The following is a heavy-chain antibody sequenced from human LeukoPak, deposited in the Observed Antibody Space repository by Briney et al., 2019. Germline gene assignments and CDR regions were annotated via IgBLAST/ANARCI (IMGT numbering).Heavy chain of an antibody. J-gene: IGHJ5*02. CDR3: ARQGIFNWFDP. CDR2: IYYSGST. CDR1: GGSISSGGYY. D-gene: IGHD3-3*01. V-gene: IGHV4-31*03. Sequence: PSETLSLTCTVSGGSISSGGYYWSWIRQHPGKGLEWIGYIYYSGSTYYNPSLKSRVTVSVDTSKNQFSLKLSSVTAADTAVYYCARQGIFNWFDPWGQGTLVTVSS.